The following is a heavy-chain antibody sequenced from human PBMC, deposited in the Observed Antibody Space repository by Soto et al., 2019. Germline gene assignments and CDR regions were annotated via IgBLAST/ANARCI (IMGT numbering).Heavy chain of an antibody. CDR2: INPSGGST. Sequence: QVQLVQSGAEVKKPGASVKLSCKASGYTFTNYYMHWVRQAPGQGLEWMGIINPSGGSTSYAQQFQGRVAMTRDTSTSTVYMELSSLRSDDTAVYYCARAGSQLLWGRPYYYYYYMDVRGKGTTVTASS. J-gene: IGHJ6*03. V-gene: IGHV1-46*03. CDR1: GYTFTNYY. D-gene: IGHD2-2*01. CDR3: ARAGSQLLWGRPYYYYYYMDV.